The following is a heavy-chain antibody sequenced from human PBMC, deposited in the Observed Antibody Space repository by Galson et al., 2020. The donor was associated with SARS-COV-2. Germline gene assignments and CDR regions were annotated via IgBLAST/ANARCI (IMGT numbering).Heavy chain of an antibody. V-gene: IGHV4-59*01. Sequence: SETLSLTCTVSGGSISSYYWSWIRQPPGKGLEWIGYIYYSGSTNYNPSPKSRVTITVDTSKNQFSLKLSSVTAADTAVYYCAGSEGTLDLYGMDVWGQGTTVTVFS. CDR1: GGSISSYY. CDR3: AGSEGTLDLYGMDV. D-gene: IGHD3-3*01. CDR2: IYYSGST. J-gene: IGHJ6*02.